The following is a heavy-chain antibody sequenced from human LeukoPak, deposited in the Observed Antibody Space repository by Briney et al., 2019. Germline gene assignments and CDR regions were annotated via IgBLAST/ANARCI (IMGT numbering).Heavy chain of an antibody. J-gene: IGHJ5*02. CDR1: GYTFTSYG. CDR2: ISAYNGNT. CDR3: ARTNRPAAGTPPRFDP. D-gene: IGHD6-13*01. V-gene: IGHV1-18*01. Sequence: ASVKVSCKASGYTFTSYGISWVREAPGQGLEWMGWISAYNGNTNYAQKLQGRVTMTTDTSTSTPYMELRRLRSDDTAVYYCARTNRPAAGTPPRFDPWGQGTLVTVSS.